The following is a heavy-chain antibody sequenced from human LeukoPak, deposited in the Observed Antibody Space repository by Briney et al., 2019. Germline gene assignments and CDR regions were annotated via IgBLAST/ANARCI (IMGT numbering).Heavy chain of an antibody. D-gene: IGHD5-18*01. V-gene: IGHV1-69*05. Sequence: SVKVSCKASGGTFSSYAISWVRQAPGQGLEWMGGIIPIFGTANYAQKFQGRVTITTDESTSTDYMELSSLRSEDTAVYYCARDAIGYSYGLFDYWGQGTLVTVSS. CDR1: GGTFSSYA. CDR3: ARDAIGYSYGLFDY. J-gene: IGHJ4*02. CDR2: IIPIFGTA.